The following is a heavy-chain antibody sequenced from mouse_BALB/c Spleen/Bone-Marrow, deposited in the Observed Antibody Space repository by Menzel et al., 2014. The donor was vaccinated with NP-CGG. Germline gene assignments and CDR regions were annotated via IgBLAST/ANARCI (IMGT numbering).Heavy chain of an antibody. J-gene: IGHJ1*01. V-gene: IGHV4-1*02. Sequence: EVKLMESGGGLVQPGGSLKLSCAASGFDFSRYWMSWVRQAQGKGLEWIGVINPDSSTINYTPSLKDKFIISRDNAKNSLYLQRSKVKSEDTSFYYCALLGNYGYFDDWGAGTTVTVSS. CDR1: GFDFSRYW. D-gene: IGHD2-1*01. CDR2: INPDSSTI. CDR3: ALLGNYGYFDD.